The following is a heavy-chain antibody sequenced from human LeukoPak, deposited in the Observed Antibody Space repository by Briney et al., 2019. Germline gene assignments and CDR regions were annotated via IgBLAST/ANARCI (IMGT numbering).Heavy chain of an antibody. Sequence: GGSLRLSCAASGFTFSSYGMQWVRQAPGKGLEWVAVIWYDGSNKYYADSVKGRFTISRDNSKNTLYLQTNSLRAEDTAVYYCARDTVGSYYLDYWGQGTLVTVSS. CDR1: GFTFSSYG. J-gene: IGHJ4*02. CDR2: IWYDGSNK. V-gene: IGHV3-33*01. CDR3: ARDTVGSYYLDY. D-gene: IGHD1-26*01.